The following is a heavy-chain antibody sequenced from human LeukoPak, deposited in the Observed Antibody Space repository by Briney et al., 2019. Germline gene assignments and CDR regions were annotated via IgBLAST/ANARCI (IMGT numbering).Heavy chain of an antibody. Sequence: ASVKVSCKAFGYTFTSNYMHWVRQAPGQGPEWMGIINPSGGSTSYAQKFQGRVTMTRDMSTSTVYMELSSLRSEDTAVYYCARDHGGGSYSSPPLNWFDPWGQGTLVTVSS. CDR2: INPSGGST. V-gene: IGHV1-46*01. CDR3: ARDHGGGSYSSPPLNWFDP. CDR1: GYTFTSNY. J-gene: IGHJ5*02. D-gene: IGHD1-26*01.